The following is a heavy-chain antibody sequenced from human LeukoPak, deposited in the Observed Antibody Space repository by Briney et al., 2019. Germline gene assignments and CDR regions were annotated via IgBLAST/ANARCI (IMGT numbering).Heavy chain of an antibody. V-gene: IGHV4-59*01. CDR2: IYYSGST. D-gene: IGHD1/OR15-1a*01. Sequence: PSETLSLTCTVSGGSISSYYWTWIRQPPGKALEWIGYIYYSGSTNYSPSLKSRVTISLDTSKNQFSLKLSSVTAADTAVYYCARELDPTSTNNPHFYYHMDVWGKGTTVTVSS. CDR3: ARELDPTSTNNPHFYYHMDV. J-gene: IGHJ6*03. CDR1: GGSISSYY.